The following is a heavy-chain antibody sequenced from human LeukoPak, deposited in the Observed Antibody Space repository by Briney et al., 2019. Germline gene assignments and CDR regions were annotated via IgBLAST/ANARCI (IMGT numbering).Heavy chain of an antibody. CDR2: ISGSGGNT. V-gene: IGHV3-23*01. J-gene: IGHJ4*02. Sequence: GGSLRLSCAASGFTFSNYAMSWVRQAPGKGLEWVSAISGSGGNTYYADSVKGRFTISRDNSKNTLYLQMNSLRAGDTAVYYCAKDLITIVRGVIISGDYWGQGTLVTVSS. CDR1: GFTFSNYA. CDR3: AKDLITIVRGVIISGDY. D-gene: IGHD3-10*01.